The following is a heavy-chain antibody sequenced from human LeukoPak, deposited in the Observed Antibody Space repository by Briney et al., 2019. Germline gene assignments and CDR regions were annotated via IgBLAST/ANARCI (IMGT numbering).Heavy chain of an antibody. D-gene: IGHD3-22*01. CDR3: ATADSSGYYRWWFDP. CDR1: GYTLTELS. V-gene: IGHV1-24*01. Sequence: GASVKVSCKVSGYTLTELSMHWVRKAPGKGLEWMGGFDPEDGETIYAQKFQGRVTMTEDTSTDTAYMELSSLRSEDTAVYYCATADSSGYYRWWFDPWGQGSLVTVSS. CDR2: FDPEDGET. J-gene: IGHJ5*02.